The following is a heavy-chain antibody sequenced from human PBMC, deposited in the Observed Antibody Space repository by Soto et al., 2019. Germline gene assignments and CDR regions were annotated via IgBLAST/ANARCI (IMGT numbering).Heavy chain of an antibody. V-gene: IGHV3-48*01. Sequence: EVYLVESGGGLVQPGGSLRLSCAASGFSFHSYGMNWVRQAPGKGLEWISYSDVPGTQIFYADSVKGRFSISRDNAQNTLYLQMNSLRVEDTAVYNCATQDFRGTSGTTWGQGTQVTVSS. CDR3: ATQDFRGTSGTT. J-gene: IGHJ4*02. CDR2: SDVPGTQI. D-gene: IGHD1-1*01. CDR1: GFSFHSYG.